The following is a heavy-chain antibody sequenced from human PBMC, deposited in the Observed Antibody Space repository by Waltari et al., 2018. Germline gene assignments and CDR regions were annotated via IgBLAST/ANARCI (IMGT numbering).Heavy chain of an antibody. V-gene: IGHV1-69*05. CDR1: GGTFSSYA. CDR2: IIPIFGTA. D-gene: IGHD3-22*01. CDR3: ARGYYYDSSGYRHYYYYYMDV. J-gene: IGHJ6*03. Sequence: QVQLVQSGAEVKKPGSSVKVSCKASGGTFSSYAISWVRQAPGQGLEWMGGIIPIFGTANYAQKFQGRVTITTDESTSTDYMELSSLRSEDTAVYYCARGYYYDSSGYRHYYYYYMDVWGKGTTVTVSS.